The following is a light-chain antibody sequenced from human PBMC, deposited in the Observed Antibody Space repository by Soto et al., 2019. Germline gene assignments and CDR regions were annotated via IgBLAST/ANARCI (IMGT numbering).Light chain of an antibody. J-gene: IGKJ5*01. CDR3: QQYGSSPNT. V-gene: IGKV3-20*01. Sequence: EIVLTQSPGTLSLSPGERATLSCRASQSVTSSYLAWYQQKPGQAPRLLIYVASSRATGIPDRFSGSGSGTGFTLTINRLEPEDFAVYYCQQYGSSPNTFGQGTRLEIK. CDR2: VAS. CDR1: QSVTSSY.